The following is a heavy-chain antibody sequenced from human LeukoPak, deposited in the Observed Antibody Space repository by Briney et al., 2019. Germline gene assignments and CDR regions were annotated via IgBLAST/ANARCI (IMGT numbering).Heavy chain of an antibody. CDR3: ARNPAYYYPDYFGY. CDR2: IKQDGSEK. Sequence: GGSLRLSCAASGFRFSGYWMSWVRQAPGKGLEWVANIKQDGSEKYYVDSVKGRFTISRDNAKNSLYLQMNSLRAADTAVYYCARNPAYYYPDYFGYWAQGTLVTVSS. CDR1: GFRFSGYW. J-gene: IGHJ4*02. D-gene: IGHD3-22*01. V-gene: IGHV3-7*01.